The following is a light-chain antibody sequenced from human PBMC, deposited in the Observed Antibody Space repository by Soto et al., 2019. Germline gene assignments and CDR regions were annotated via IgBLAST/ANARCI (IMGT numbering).Light chain of an antibody. CDR3: QQRSSWPPIT. V-gene: IGKV3-11*01. Sequence: EIVLTQSPGTLSLSPGERATLSCRASQSVASRYLAWYQQKPGQAPRLLLYDASNRATGIPARFSGGGSGTDFTLTIDNLEPEDFAIYYCQQRSSWPPITFGQGTRLEIK. J-gene: IGKJ5*01. CDR1: QSVASRY. CDR2: DAS.